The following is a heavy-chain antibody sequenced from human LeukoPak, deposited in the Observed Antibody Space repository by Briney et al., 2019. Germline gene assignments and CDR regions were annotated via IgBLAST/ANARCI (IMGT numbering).Heavy chain of an antibody. D-gene: IGHD2-21*01. CDR2: IYYSGST. V-gene: IGHV4-59*01. J-gene: IGHJ4*02. CDR1: GGSISSYY. CDR3: AREGVLLHDY. Sequence: SETLSLTCTVSGGSISSYYWSWIRQPPGKGLEWIGYIYYSGSTNYNPSLKSRVTISVDTSKNQFSLKLSSVTAADTAVYYCAREGVLLHDYWGQGTLVTVSS.